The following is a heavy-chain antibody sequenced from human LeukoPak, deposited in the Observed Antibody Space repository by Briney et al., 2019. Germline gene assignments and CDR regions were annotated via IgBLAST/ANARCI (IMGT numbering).Heavy chain of an antibody. CDR1: GGSISSYY. Sequence: PSETLSLTCTVSGGSISSYYWSWIRQPPGKGLEWIGYIYCSGSTNYNPSLKSRVTISVDTSKNQFSLKLSSVTAADTAVYYCARSPGSYYDDYWGQGTLVTVSS. J-gene: IGHJ4*02. CDR2: IYCSGST. CDR3: ARSPGSYYDDY. D-gene: IGHD1-26*01. V-gene: IGHV4-59*01.